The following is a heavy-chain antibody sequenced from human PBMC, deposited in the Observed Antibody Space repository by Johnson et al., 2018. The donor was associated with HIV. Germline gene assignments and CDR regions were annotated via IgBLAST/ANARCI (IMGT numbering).Heavy chain of an antibody. D-gene: IGHD3-10*01. Sequence: MLLVESGGAVVRPGGSLRLSCAASGFNFDDHGMSWVRQAPGKGPVWVSRINSDGSSTSYADSVKGRFTISRDNAKNTLYLQMDSLGAEDTAVYYCARVQLLADDVFNIWGQGTMVTVAS. CDR3: ARVQLLADDVFNI. CDR2: INSDGSST. CDR1: GFNFDDHG. J-gene: IGHJ3*02. V-gene: IGHV3-74*03.